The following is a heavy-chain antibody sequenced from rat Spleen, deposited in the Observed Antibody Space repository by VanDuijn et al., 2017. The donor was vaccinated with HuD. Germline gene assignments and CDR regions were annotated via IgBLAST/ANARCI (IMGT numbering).Heavy chain of an antibody. CDR1: GFTFNYYW. Sequence: EVQLVESGGGLVQPGGSLKLSCVASGFTFNYYWMTWIRQAPGGGLDWVASITNAAGKVYYPDSVKGRFTISRDTAQNILYLQMNSPRSEDTATYYCARHGRGGTTYYYVMDVWGQGASVTVSS. CDR3: ARHGRGGTTYYYVMDV. J-gene: IGHJ4*01. CDR2: ITNAAGKV. V-gene: IGHV5-31*01. D-gene: IGHD4-3*01.